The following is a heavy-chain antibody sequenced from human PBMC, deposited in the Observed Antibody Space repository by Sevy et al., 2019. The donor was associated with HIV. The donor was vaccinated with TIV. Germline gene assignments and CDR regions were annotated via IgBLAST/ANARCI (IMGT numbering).Heavy chain of an antibody. CDR3: ARGGGNGWYYFDY. D-gene: IGHD6-19*01. CDR2: IIPILGTV. V-gene: IGHV1-69*13. J-gene: IGHJ4*02. Sequence: ASVKVSCKASGGTFSSYGISWVRQAPGQGLELMGGIIPILGTVNYAQKFQGRVTITADESTKTAYMELSGLRSEDTAVYYCARGGGNGWYYFDYWGQETLVTVSS. CDR1: GGTFSSYG.